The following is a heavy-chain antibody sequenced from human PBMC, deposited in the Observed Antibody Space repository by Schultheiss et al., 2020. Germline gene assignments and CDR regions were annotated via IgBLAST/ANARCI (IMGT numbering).Heavy chain of an antibody. J-gene: IGHJ5*02. CDR2: INPNSGGT. D-gene: IGHD3-10*01. V-gene: IGHV1-2*06. Sequence: ASVKVSCKASGYTFTGYYMHWVRQAPGQGLEWMGRINPNSGGTNYAQKFQGRVTMTTDTSTSTAYMELSRLRSDDTAVYYCAREGSGGWFDPWGQGTLVTVSS. CDR3: AREGSGGWFDP. CDR1: GYTFTGYY.